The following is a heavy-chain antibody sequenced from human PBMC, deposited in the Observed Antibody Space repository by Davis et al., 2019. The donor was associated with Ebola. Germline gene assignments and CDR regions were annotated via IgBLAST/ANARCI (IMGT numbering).Heavy chain of an antibody. CDR1: GASISSEYFS. D-gene: IGHD6-19*01. J-gene: IGHJ4*02. Sequence: SETLSLTCNVSGASISSEYFSWTWVRQPAGKGLEWVGHIYTSGSTNYNPSLKTRVTISLDTSKNQVSLSLTSVTAADTAVYFCARAYTSGWSDYWGQGTLVTVSS. CDR2: IYTSGST. V-gene: IGHV4-61*09. CDR3: ARAYTSGWSDY.